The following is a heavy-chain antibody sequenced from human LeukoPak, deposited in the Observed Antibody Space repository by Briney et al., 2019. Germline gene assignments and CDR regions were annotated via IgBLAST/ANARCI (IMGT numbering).Heavy chain of an antibody. Sequence: SETLSLTCTVSGGSISSGGYYWSWIRQHPGKGLEWIGYIYYSGSTYYNPSLKSRVTISVDTSKNQFSLKLSSVTAADTAVYYCARDKDVSGMDVWGKGTTVTVSS. D-gene: IGHD2-15*01. CDR3: ARDKDVSGMDV. CDR2: IYYSGST. CDR1: GGSISSGGYY. V-gene: IGHV4-31*03. J-gene: IGHJ6*04.